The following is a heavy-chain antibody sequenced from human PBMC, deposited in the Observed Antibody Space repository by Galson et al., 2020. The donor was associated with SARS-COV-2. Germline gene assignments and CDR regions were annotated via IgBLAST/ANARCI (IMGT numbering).Heavy chain of an antibody. V-gene: IGHV3-33*01. CDR1: GFTFSNYG. J-gene: IGHJ4*02. CDR3: ARDGQLSSGWAFDY. D-gene: IGHD6-19*01. Sequence: GESLKISCAASGFTFSNYGMHWVCQAPGKGLEWVAVIFKDGKYKYYGDSVKGRFTISRDNSKNTVSLQMDNLRAEDTAVYFCARDGQLSSGWAFDYWGQGTLVTVSS. CDR2: IFKDGKYK.